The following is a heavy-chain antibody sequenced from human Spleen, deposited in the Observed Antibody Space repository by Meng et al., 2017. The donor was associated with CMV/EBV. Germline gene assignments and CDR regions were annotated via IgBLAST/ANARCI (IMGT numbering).Heavy chain of an antibody. Sequence: VQRQQWGAGLLKPSETLSLTCAVYGGSFSGYYWSWIRQPPGKGLEWIGEINHSGSTNYNPSLKSRVTISVDTSKNQFSLKLSSVTAADTAVYYCARGGYYVGWGQGTLVTVSS. V-gene: IGHV4-34*01. D-gene: IGHD3-10*02. CDR2: INHSGST. CDR3: ARGGYYVG. J-gene: IGHJ4*02. CDR1: GGSFSGYY.